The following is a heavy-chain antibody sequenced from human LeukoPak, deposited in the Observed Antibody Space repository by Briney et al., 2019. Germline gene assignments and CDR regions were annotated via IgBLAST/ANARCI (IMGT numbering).Heavy chain of an antibody. Sequence: GGSLRLSCAASEFTFSNYAMSWVRQAPGKGLEWVSAISGSGGSTYYADSVKGRFTVSRDNSKNTLYLQMNSLRAEDTAVYYCANDGAYYDSNTDAFDIWGQGTMVTVSS. CDR1: EFTFSNYA. V-gene: IGHV3-23*01. CDR3: ANDGAYYDSNTDAFDI. J-gene: IGHJ3*02. CDR2: ISGSGGST. D-gene: IGHD3-22*01.